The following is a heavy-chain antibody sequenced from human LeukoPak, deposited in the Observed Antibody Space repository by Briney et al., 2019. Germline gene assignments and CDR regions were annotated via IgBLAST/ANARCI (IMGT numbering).Heavy chain of an antibody. CDR1: GVSISSGGYY. V-gene: IGHV4-31*03. Sequence: NPSETLSLTCTVSGVSISSGGYYWSWIRQHPGKGLEWIGYIYYSGNTYYNPSLKSRITISVDTSKNQFSLKLSSVTAAATAVYYCARTDTAMVDYWGQGTLVTVSS. CDR3: ARTDTAMVDY. CDR2: IYYSGNT. J-gene: IGHJ4*02. D-gene: IGHD5-18*01.